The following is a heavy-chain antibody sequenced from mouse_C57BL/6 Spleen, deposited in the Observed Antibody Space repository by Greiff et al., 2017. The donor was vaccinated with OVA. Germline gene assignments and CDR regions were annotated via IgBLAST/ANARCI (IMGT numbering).Heavy chain of an antibody. CDR1: GYTFTDYY. CDR2: INPYNGGA. Sequence: VQLQQSGPVLVKPGASVKMSCKASGYTFTDYYMNWVKQSPGKSLEWIGVINPYNGGASYNQKFKGKATLTVDKSSSTAYMELNSLTSEDSAVYYYARGVSYCYAMDYWGQGTSVTVSA. J-gene: IGHJ4*01. V-gene: IGHV1-19*01. D-gene: IGHD6-2*01. CDR3: ARGVSYCYAMDY.